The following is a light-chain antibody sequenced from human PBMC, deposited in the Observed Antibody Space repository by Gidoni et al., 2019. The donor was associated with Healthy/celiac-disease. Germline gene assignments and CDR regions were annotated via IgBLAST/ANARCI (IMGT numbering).Light chain of an antibody. V-gene: IGKV1-5*03. CDR2: KAS. CDR1: QSISSW. Sequence: DIQMTHSPSTLSASVGDRVTITCRASQSISSWLVWYQQKPGKAPKLLIYKASSLESGVPSRFSGSGSGTEFTLTISSLQPDDFATYYCQQYNSTPYTFGQGTKLEIK. J-gene: IGKJ2*01. CDR3: QQYNSTPYT.